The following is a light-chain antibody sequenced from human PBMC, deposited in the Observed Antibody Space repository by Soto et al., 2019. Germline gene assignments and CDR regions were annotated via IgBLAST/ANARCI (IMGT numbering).Light chain of an antibody. J-gene: IGKJ2*01. CDR2: DAS. CDR1: QSISRG. CDR3: QQYKSYLYT. V-gene: IGKV1-5*01. Sequence: DIQMTQSPSTLSASVGDRVTITCRASQSISRGLAWYQQKPGKAPNLLIFDASTLESGVPSRFSGSGAGTEFTLTISSLQPDDFATYYCQQYKSYLYTFGQGTKVEIK.